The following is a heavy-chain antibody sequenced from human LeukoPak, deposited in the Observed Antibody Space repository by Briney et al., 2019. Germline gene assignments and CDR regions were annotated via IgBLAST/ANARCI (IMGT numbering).Heavy chain of an antibody. V-gene: IGHV4-61*02. CDR2: IQTSGST. D-gene: IGHD3-22*01. Sequence: SETLSLTCTVSGASISSGNYYWSWIRQPAGEGLEWIGRIQTSGSTSYNPSLKSRVTISIDTSKNQFSLKLTSVTAADTAVYYCARWGYYDSSGYRAGTFDIWGQGTMVTVSS. CDR3: ARWGYYDSSGYRAGTFDI. J-gene: IGHJ3*02. CDR1: GASISSGNYY.